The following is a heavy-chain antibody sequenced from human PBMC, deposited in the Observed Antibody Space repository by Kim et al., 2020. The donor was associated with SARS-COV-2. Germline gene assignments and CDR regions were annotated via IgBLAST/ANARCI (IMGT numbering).Heavy chain of an antibody. CDR1: GYTFTSYY. J-gene: IGHJ6*02. CDR2: INPSGGST. Sequence: ASVKVSCKASGYTFTSYYMHWVRQAPGQGLEWMGIINPSGGSTSYAQKFQGRVTMTRDTSTSTVYMELSSLRSEDTAVYYCAREEVSFGNSDKYYYYGMDVWGQGTTVTVSS. D-gene: IGHD3-16*01. V-gene: IGHV1-46*01. CDR3: AREEVSFGNSDKYYYYGMDV.